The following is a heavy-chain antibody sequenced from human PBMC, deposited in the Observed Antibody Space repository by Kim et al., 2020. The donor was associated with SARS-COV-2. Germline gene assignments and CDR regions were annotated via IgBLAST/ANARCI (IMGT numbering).Heavy chain of an antibody. Sequence: PKVQGRVTITPDESTSTAYMELSSLRSEDTAVYYCARLSFTAMVNGIFDYWGQGTLVTVSS. V-gene: IGHV1-69*01. J-gene: IGHJ4*02. D-gene: IGHD5-18*01. CDR3: ARLSFTAMVNGIFDY.